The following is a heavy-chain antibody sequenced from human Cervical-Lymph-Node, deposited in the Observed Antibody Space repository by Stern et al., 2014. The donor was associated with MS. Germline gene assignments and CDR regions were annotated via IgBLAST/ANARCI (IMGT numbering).Heavy chain of an antibody. CDR1: GFTFDDYG. V-gene: IGHV3-9*01. CDR3: VKSYSSSWSGWFDH. Sequence: EVKLVESGGGPVQPGRSLRLSCVGSGFTFDDYGMQWVRQAPGKGLEWVSSISWNSGKKDYVDSVKGRFTISRDNAKNSLYLQMNNLRPEDTALYYCVKSYSSSWSGWFDHWGQGTLVSVSS. J-gene: IGHJ5*02. D-gene: IGHD2-2*01. CDR2: ISWNSGKK.